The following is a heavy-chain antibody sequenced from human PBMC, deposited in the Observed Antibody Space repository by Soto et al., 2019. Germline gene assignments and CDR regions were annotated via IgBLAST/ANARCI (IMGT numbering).Heavy chain of an antibody. Sequence: TLSLTCPVSGVSISSGGYSWSWIRQPPGKGLEWIGYIYHSGSTYYNSSLKSRVTISVDRSKNQFSLKLSSVTAADTAVYYCARIPSPWGQGTLVTVSS. D-gene: IGHD2-21*01. V-gene: IGHV4-30-2*01. J-gene: IGHJ5*02. CDR1: GVSISSGGYS. CDR3: ARIPSP. CDR2: IYHSGST.